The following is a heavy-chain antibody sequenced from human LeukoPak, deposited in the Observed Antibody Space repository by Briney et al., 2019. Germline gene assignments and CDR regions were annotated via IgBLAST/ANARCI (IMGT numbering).Heavy chain of an antibody. Sequence: SETLSLTCTVSGGSISSYYWSWIRQPPGKGLEWIGYIYYSGSTNYNPSLKSRVTISVDTSKNQFSLKLSSVTAADTAVYYCARGAGGYSGYDFDYWGQGTLVTVSS. CDR2: IYYSGST. CDR1: GGSISSYY. D-gene: IGHD5-12*01. CDR3: ARGAGGYSGYDFDY. V-gene: IGHV4-59*01. J-gene: IGHJ4*02.